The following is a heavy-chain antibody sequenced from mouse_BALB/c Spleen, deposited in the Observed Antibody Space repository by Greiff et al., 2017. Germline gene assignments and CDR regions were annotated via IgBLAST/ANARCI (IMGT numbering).Heavy chain of an antibody. D-gene: IGHD2-3*01. J-gene: IGHJ4*01. CDR2: INPSSGYT. CDR1: GYTFTSYT. V-gene: IGHV1-4*01. Sequence: VQLQESGAELARPRASVKMSCKASGYTFTSYTMHWVKQRPGQGLEWIGYINPSSGYTNYNQKFKDKATLTADKSSSTAYMQLSSLTSEDSAVYYCARRRDGYAMDYWGQGTSVTVSS. CDR3: ARRRDGYAMDY.